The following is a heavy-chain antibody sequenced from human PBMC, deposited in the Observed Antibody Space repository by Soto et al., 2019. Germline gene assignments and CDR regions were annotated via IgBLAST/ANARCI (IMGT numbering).Heavy chain of an antibody. V-gene: IGHV1-2*02. D-gene: IGHD6-13*01. Sequence: QVQLVQSGAEVKKPGASVKVSCKASGYTFTGYYMHWVRQAPGQGLEWMGWINPNSGGTNDAQKFQGRVTMTRDTAISTAYMELSRLRADDTAVYYCARADGYSSSWGYNWFDPWGQGTLVTVSS. J-gene: IGHJ5*02. CDR2: INPNSGGT. CDR3: ARADGYSSSWGYNWFDP. CDR1: GYTFTGYY.